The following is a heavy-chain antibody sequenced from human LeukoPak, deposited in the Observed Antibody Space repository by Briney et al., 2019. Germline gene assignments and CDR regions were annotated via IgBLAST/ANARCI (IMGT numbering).Heavy chain of an antibody. J-gene: IGHJ4*02. Sequence: PGGSLRLSCAASTFSFRTYSMSWVRQAPGKGLGWISYISYSSSTIYYADSVKGRFTISRDNAKNSLYLQMNSLRDEDTAVYYRCGGSYRLGGFDYWGQGTLVTVSS. V-gene: IGHV3-48*02. CDR2: ISYSSSTI. D-gene: IGHD3-16*02. CDR3: CGGSYRLGGFDY. CDR1: TFSFRTYS.